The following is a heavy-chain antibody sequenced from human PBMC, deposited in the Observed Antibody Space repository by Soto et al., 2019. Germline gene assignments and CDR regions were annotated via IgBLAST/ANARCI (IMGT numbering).Heavy chain of an antibody. D-gene: IGHD3-10*01. V-gene: IGHV3-48*03. CDR3: ARDVGLLWFGELPNGAFDI. Sequence: PGGSLRLSCAASGFTFSSYEMNWVRQAPGKGLEWVSYISSSGSTIYYADSVKGRFTISRDNAKNSLYLQMNSLRAEDTAVYYCARDVGLLWFGELPNGAFDIWGQGTMVTVSS. CDR1: GFTFSSYE. CDR2: ISSSGSTI. J-gene: IGHJ3*02.